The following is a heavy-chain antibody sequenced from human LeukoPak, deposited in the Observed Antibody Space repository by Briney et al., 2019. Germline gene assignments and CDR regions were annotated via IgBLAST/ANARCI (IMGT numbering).Heavy chain of an antibody. CDR2: ISSSSSYI. V-gene: IGHV3-21*04. D-gene: IGHD6-19*01. Sequence: GGSLRLSCAASGFTFSSYSMNWVRQAPGKGLEWVSSISSSSSYIYYADSVKGRFTISRDNAKNSLYLQMNSLRAEDTALYYCAKGPSPKVAGPFDYWGQGTLVTVSS. J-gene: IGHJ4*02. CDR3: AKGPSPKVAGPFDY. CDR1: GFTFSSYS.